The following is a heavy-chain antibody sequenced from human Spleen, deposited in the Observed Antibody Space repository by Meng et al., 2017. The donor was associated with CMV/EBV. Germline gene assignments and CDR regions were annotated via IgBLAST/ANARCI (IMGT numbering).Heavy chain of an antibody. CDR3: ARERYCSGGSCYYYYGMDV. CDR1: GGTFSSYA. CDR2: IIPIFGTA. V-gene: IGHV1-69*05. Sequence: SVKVSCKASGGTFSSYAISWVRQAPGRGLEWMGGIIPIFGTANYAQKFQGRVTITTDESTSTAYMELSSLRSDDTAVYYCARERYCSGGSCYYYYGMDVWGQGTTVTVSS. D-gene: IGHD2-15*01. J-gene: IGHJ6*02.